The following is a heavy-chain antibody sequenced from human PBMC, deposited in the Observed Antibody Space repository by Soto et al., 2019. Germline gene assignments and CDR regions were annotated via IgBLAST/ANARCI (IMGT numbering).Heavy chain of an antibody. CDR1: GYTFTSYG. CDR3: ARDRCSSALDY. J-gene: IGHJ4*02. CDR2: ISAYNGNT. D-gene: IGHD2-15*01. V-gene: IGHV1-18*01. Sequence: QVQLVQSGAAAKKPGASVKVSCKASGYTFTSYGISWVRQAPGQGLEWMGWISAYNGNTNYEQKLQGRVTMTNDTSTTTAHMVLRSLRSDATVEYYCARDRCSSALDYWGQGTLVTVSS.